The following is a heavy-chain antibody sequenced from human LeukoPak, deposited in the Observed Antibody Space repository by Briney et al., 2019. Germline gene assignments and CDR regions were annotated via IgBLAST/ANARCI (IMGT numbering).Heavy chain of an antibody. CDR2: INKDGSEK. CDR3: VRDANWGSDY. Sequence: GGSLRLSCEASVCTFSSHWMRWARQAPGKGLEWVADINKDGSEKKYVDSVKGRFSISRDNAKNSLYLQMNSLRADDTAVYYCVRDANWGSDYWGQGTLVTVSS. D-gene: IGHD7-27*01. J-gene: IGHJ4*02. V-gene: IGHV3-7*01. CDR1: VCTFSSHW.